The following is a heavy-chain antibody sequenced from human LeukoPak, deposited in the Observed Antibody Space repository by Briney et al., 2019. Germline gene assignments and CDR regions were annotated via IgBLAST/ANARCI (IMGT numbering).Heavy chain of an antibody. V-gene: IGHV3-23*01. J-gene: IGHJ1*01. Sequence: GGSLRLSCAASGFTFDDYAMHWVRQAPGKGLEWVSGISGSGGSTYYADSVKGWFTISRDNSKNTLYLQMNSLRAEDTAIYYCAKDRYYYGSGSYYIYFQHWGQGTLVTVSS. D-gene: IGHD3-10*01. CDR1: GFTFDDYA. CDR3: AKDRYYYGSGSYYIYFQH. CDR2: ISGSGGST.